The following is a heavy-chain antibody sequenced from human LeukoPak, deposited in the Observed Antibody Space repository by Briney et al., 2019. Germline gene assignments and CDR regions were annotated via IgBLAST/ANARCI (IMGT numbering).Heavy chain of an antibody. V-gene: IGHV6-1*01. CDR2: TYYRSKWYN. J-gene: IGHJ6*02. CDR1: GDSVSSNSAA. D-gene: IGHD6-19*01. CDR3: ARDRIAVAGPWYYYYGMDV. Sequence: SQTLSLTCAISGDSVSSNSAAWTWIRQSPSRGLEWLGRTYYRSKWYNDYAVSVKSRITINPDTSKNQFSLQLNSVTPEDTAVYYCARDRIAVAGPWYYYYGMDVWGQGTTVTVSS.